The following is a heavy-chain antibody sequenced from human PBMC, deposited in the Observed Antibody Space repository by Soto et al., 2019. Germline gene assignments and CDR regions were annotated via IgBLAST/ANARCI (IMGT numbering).Heavy chain of an antibody. D-gene: IGHD6-13*01. CDR2: IYPDDSDT. V-gene: IGHV5-51*01. J-gene: IGHJ6*02. Sequence: GESLQISCKGSGYSFASHWIGWVRQMSGKGLEWMGTIYPDDSDTRYSPSFQGQVTISADKSISTAYLQWGSLKSSYTAMYYCARHMEAAAGQFYYYYCMDVWGQGTTVTVSS. CDR3: ARHMEAAAGQFYYYYCMDV. CDR1: GYSFASHW.